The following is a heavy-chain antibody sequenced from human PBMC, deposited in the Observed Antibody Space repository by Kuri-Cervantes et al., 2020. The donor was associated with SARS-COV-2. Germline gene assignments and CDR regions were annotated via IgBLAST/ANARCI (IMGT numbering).Heavy chain of an antibody. Sequence: GESLKISCAASGFIFSNAWMNWVRQAPGKGLVWVSRINPDGSYTNNADSVKGRFTLSRDNAKNMLFLQMNSLRAEDTAVYYCVRDGDHWNFDYWGQGTLVTVSS. V-gene: IGHV3-74*01. CDR3: VRDGDHWNFDY. CDR1: GFIFSNAW. J-gene: IGHJ4*02. CDR2: INPDGSYT. D-gene: IGHD1-1*01.